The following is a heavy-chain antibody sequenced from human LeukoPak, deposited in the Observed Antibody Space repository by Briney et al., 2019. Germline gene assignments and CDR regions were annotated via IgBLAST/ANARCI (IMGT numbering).Heavy chain of an antibody. D-gene: IGHD6-13*01. CDR1: GYTFTGYY. CDR3: ARSALIAASGTPRWYTNY. Sequence: GASVKVSCKASGYTFTGYYMHWMRQAPGQGLEWMGWINPNSGGTNYAQKFQGGVTMTRDSSISTAYMELGRLRSDDTAVYYCARSALIAASGTPRWYTNYWGQGTLVTVSS. CDR2: INPNSGGT. J-gene: IGHJ4*02. V-gene: IGHV1-2*02.